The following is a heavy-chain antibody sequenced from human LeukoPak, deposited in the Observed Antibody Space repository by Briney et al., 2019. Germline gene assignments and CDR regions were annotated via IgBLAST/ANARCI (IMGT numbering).Heavy chain of an antibody. CDR3: AKSDRGDSSGYCHY. V-gene: IGHV3-23*01. D-gene: IGHD3-22*01. CDR1: GFNFSNYA. Sequence: GGSLRLSCAASGFNFSNYAMSWVRQAPGKGLEWVSIISGGGGSTYYADSVKGRFTISRDNSKNTLFLQMNSLRAEDTAVYYCAKSDRGDSSGYCHYWGQGALVTVSS. CDR2: ISGGGGST. J-gene: IGHJ4*02.